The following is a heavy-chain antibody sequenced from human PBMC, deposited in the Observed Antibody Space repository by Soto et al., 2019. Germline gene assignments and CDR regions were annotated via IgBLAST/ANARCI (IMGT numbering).Heavy chain of an antibody. D-gene: IGHD4-17*01. V-gene: IGHV1-46*01. J-gene: IGHJ4*02. CDR2: INPSGGST. CDR3: ARGIPSTVVTPAFDY. Sequence: ASVKVSCKASGYTFTSYYMHWVRQAPGQGLEWMGIINPSGGSTSYAQKFQGRVTMTRDTSTSTVYMELSSLRSEDTAVYYCARGIPSTVVTPAFDYWGQGTLVNVPQ. CDR1: GYTFTSYY.